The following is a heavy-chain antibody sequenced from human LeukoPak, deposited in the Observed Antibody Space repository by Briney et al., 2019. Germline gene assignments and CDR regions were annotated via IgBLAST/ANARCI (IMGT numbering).Heavy chain of an antibody. D-gene: IGHD3-3*01. Sequence: PGGSLRLSCAASGFTFSSYCMSWVRQAPGKGLEWVGGIKSKADSTTTDYTAHEKGRFSISRDNTTKWLYLQMTRLKAEAIAVYYCTAPRGVTSFGLVIRGDNEFDVWGQGTMVTVSS. CDR1: GFTFSSYC. CDR3: TAPRGVTSFGLVIRGDNEFDV. CDR2: IKSKADSTTT. V-gene: IGHV3-15*01. J-gene: IGHJ3*01.